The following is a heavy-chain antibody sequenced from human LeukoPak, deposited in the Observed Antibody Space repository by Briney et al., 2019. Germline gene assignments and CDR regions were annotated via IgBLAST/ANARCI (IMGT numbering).Heavy chain of an antibody. J-gene: IGHJ4*02. D-gene: IGHD3-10*01. CDR1: GASISSYF. CDR2: MFSGGST. V-gene: IGHV4-59*08. CDR3: ARRRTFVSGSSIDY. Sequence: PSETLSLTCTVSGASISSYFWSWIRQPPGKGLEWIGYMFSGGSTNYNPSLKSRVTKSVDTSKNQFSLKLSSVTAADTAVYYCARRRTFVSGSSIDYWGQGTLVTVSS.